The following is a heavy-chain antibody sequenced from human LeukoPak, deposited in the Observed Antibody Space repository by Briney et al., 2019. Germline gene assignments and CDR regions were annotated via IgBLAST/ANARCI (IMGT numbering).Heavy chain of an antibody. CDR1: GGSISSGGYS. Sequence: SETLSLTCTVSGGSISSGGYSWSWIRQHPGKGLEWIGYIYYSGSTYYNPSLESRVTISVDTSKNQFSLKLSSVTAADTAVYYCARPTNRLYYYDSSGYYYRDAFDIWGQGTMVTVSS. D-gene: IGHD3-22*01. CDR3: ARPTNRLYYYDSSGYYYRDAFDI. CDR2: IYYSGST. V-gene: IGHV4-31*03. J-gene: IGHJ3*02.